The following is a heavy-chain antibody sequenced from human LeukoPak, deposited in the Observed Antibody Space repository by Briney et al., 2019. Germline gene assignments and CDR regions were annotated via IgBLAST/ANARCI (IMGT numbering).Heavy chain of an antibody. Sequence: GESLKISCKGSGYSFTSYWNGWVRQMPGKGLEWMGIINPGDFDTRYSPSFQGQVTISADNSISNAYLKWRSLKASDTAMYYCARRVVAASRTRFDPWGQATLVTVSS. CDR1: GYSFTSYW. V-gene: IGHV5-51*01. D-gene: IGHD2-15*01. CDR3: ARRVVAASRTRFDP. J-gene: IGHJ5*02. CDR2: INPGDFDT.